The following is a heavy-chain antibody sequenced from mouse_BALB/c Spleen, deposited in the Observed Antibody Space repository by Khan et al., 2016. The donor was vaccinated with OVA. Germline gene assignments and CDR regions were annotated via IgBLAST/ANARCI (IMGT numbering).Heavy chain of an antibody. CDR1: GFSLTSYG. J-gene: IGHJ3*01. V-gene: IGHV2-3*01. CDR2: IGGDGST. Sequence: QVQLKESGPGLVAPSQSLSITCTVSGFSLTSYGVGWVRKPPGKGLEGRGVIGGDGSTNYHSALISRLNINKDNSKSQVFLKLNSLQTDDTATYYCALYYYGRAWFAYWGQGTLVTVSA. D-gene: IGHD1-1*01. CDR3: ALYYYGRAWFAY.